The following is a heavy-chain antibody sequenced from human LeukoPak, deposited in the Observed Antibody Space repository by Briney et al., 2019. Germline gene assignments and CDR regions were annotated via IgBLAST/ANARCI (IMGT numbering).Heavy chain of an antibody. CDR3: AHRLRGMVRGAADFDY. J-gene: IGHJ4*02. D-gene: IGHD3-10*01. CDR1: GFSLSTSGVG. Sequence: CGPTLVKPTQTLTLTCTFSGFSLSTSGVGVGWIRRTPRKTLEWLALIYWDDDERYSPSLKSRLTITKDNSKNLVVLTMTNMDPGHTDTYYCAHRLRGMVRGAADFDYWGQGTLGNVSS. CDR2: IYWDDDE. V-gene: IGHV2-5*02.